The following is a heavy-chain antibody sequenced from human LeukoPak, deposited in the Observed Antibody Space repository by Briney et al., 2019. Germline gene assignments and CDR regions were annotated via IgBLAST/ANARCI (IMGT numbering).Heavy chain of an antibody. CDR1: GYTFTGYY. CDR2: INPNSGGT. J-gene: IGHJ4*02. Sequence: ASVKVSCKASGYTFTGYYMRWVRQAPGQGLEWMGWINPNSGGTNYAQKFQGRVAMTRDTSICTAYMELSRLRSDDTAVYYCARGLIDFDWLLSNHFDYWGQGTLVTVSS. CDR3: ARGLIDFDWLLSNHFDY. D-gene: IGHD3-9*01. V-gene: IGHV1-2*02.